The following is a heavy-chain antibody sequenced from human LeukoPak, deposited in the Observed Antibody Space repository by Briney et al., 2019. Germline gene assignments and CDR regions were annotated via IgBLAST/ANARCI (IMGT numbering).Heavy chain of an antibody. D-gene: IGHD6-13*01. J-gene: IGHJ5*02. CDR2: INHSGST. V-gene: IGHV4-34*01. CDR3: ARRRRSIAAAGTRFDP. Sequence: SETLSLTCAVYGGSFSGYYWSWIRQPPGKGLEWIGEINHSGSTNYNPSLKSRVTISVDTSKNQFSLKLSSVTAADTAVYYCARRRRSIAAAGTRFDPWGQGTLVTVSS. CDR1: GGSFSGYY.